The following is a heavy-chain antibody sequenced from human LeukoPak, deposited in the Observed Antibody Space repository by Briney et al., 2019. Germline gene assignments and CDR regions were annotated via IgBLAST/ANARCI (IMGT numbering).Heavy chain of an antibody. CDR3: ARFHSILTGHDN. V-gene: IGHV1-2*02. J-gene: IGHJ4*02. CDR1: GYTFTDYY. D-gene: IGHD3-9*01. CDR2: INPNGGGT. Sequence: VASLKVSCKASGYTFTDYYMHWVRQAPGQGLEWMGWINPNGGGTNYAQKFQGRVTMTRDTSITTAYMELSNLKSDDTAVYYCARFHSILTGHDNWGQGTLVIVSS.